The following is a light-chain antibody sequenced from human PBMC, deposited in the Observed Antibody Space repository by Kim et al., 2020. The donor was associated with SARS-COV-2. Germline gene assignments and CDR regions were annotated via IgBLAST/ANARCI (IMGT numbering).Light chain of an antibody. CDR3: QTWGSGIQV. Sequence: ASVKLTCTLSSGHSNYVIAWHQQQPEKVPRYLMKLNSDGSHNRGDGIPDRFSGSSSGAERYLTISSLQSEDEADYCCQTWGSGIQVFGGGTQLTVL. J-gene: IGLJ3*02. V-gene: IGLV4-69*01. CDR2: LNSDGSH. CDR1: SGHSNYV.